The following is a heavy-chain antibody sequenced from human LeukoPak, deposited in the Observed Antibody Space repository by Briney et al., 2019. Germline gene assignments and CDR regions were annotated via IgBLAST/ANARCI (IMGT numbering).Heavy chain of an antibody. D-gene: IGHD1-1*01. V-gene: IGHV3-23*01. CDR3: AKEVLDDNWITIDY. Sequence: GGSLRLSCAASGFTFSNYGISWVRQAPGKGLEWVTGINASGGSAYADSVKGRFTISRDNSKNTLYMQMNSLRAEDTALYYCAKEVLDDNWITIDYWGQGILVSVSS. J-gene: IGHJ4*02. CDR2: INASGGSA. CDR1: GFTFSNYG.